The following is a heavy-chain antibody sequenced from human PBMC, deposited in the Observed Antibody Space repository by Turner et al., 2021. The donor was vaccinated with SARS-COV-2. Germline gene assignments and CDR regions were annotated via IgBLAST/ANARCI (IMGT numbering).Heavy chain of an antibody. D-gene: IGHD6-19*01. CDR1: GGSISSSSYY. V-gene: IGHV4-39*01. CDR2: IRYTSET. Sequence: QLQLQESGPGLVKPSETLSLTCTVSGGSISSSSYYWGWIRQPPGKGLEWIGSIRYTSETYSSPSLRGRVAISVDTSKNHFSLNLTSVTAADTAVYYCGRQAYDNGWPRYFDYSGQGILVTVSS. CDR3: GRQAYDNGWPRYFDY. J-gene: IGHJ4*02.